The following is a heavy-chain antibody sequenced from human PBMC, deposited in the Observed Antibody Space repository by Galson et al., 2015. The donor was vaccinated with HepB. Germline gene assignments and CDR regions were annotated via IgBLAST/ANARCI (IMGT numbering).Heavy chain of an antibody. V-gene: IGHV1-3*01. D-gene: IGHD3-16*02. CDR3: ARGMITFGGVIVDAFDI. Sequence: SVKVSCKASGYTFTSYAMHWVRQAPGQRLEWMGWINAGNGNTKYSQKFQGRVTITRDTSASTAYMELSSLRSEDTAVYYCARGMITFGGVIVDAFDIWGQGTMVTVSS. J-gene: IGHJ3*02. CDR1: GYTFTSYA. CDR2: INAGNGNT.